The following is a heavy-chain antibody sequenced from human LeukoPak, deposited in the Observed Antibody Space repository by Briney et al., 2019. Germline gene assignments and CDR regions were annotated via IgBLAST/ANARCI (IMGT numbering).Heavy chain of an antibody. Sequence: SETLSLTCTVSGGSISSYYWSWIRQPAGKGLEWIGRIYTSGSTNYNPSLKSRVTMSVDTSKNQFSLKLSSVTAADTAVYYCARVRRVYDYVWGSYRAAYYFDYWGQGTLVTVSS. V-gene: IGHV4-4*07. J-gene: IGHJ4*02. CDR1: GGSISSYY. D-gene: IGHD3-16*02. CDR2: IYTSGST. CDR3: ARVRRVYDYVWGSYRAAYYFDY.